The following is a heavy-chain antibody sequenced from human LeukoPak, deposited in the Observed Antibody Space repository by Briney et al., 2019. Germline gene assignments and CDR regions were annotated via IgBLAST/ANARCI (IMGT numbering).Heavy chain of an antibody. CDR1: GFTFSSYA. J-gene: IGHJ6*04. CDR3: ARSPASSWYESLNIYYYYYYGMDV. Sequence: PGESLRLSCAASGFTFSSYAMHWVRQAPGKGLEWVAVISYDGSNKYYADSVKGRFTISRDNSKNTLYLQMNSLRAEDTAVYYCARSPASSWYESLNIYYYYYYGMDVWGKGTTVTVSS. D-gene: IGHD6-13*01. V-gene: IGHV3-30*04. CDR2: ISYDGSNK.